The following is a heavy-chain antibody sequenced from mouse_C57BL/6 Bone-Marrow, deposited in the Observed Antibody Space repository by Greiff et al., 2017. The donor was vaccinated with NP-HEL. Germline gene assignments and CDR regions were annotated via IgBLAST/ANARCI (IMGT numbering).Heavy chain of an antibody. V-gene: IGHV1-50*01. J-gene: IGHJ4*01. CDR3: SRVITTDPYDAMDD. D-gene: IGHD1-1*01. Sequence: QVQLQQPGAELVKPGASVKLSCKASGYTFTSYWMQWVKQRPGQGLEWIGEIDPSNSYTNYNQKFQGKATLTVDTSSNTAYLQLSSLTSEDSAVYYCSRVITTDPYDAMDDWGKGTSVTVSS. CDR2: IDPSNSYT. CDR1: GYTFTSYW.